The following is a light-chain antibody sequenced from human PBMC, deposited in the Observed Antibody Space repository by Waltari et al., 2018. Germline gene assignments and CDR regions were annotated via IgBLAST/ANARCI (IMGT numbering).Light chain of an antibody. CDR3: QQRSNWPPSLT. V-gene: IGKV3-11*01. CDR1: QSVSSY. J-gene: IGKJ4*01. CDR2: DAS. Sequence: EIVLTQSAATLSLSPGARAPLPCRASQSVSSYLAWYQQKPGQAPRLLSYDASNGATGIPARFSGSGSGTDFTLTISSLEPEDFAVYYCQQRSNWPPSLTFGGGTKVEIK.